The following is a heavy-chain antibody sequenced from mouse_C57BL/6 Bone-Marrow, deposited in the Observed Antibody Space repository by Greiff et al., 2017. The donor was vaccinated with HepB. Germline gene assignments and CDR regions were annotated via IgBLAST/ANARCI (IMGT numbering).Heavy chain of an antibody. J-gene: IGHJ2*01. Sequence: QVQLQQPGAELVMPGASVKLSCKASGYTFTSYWMHWVKQRPGQGLEWIGEIDPSDSYTNYNQKFKGKSTLTVDKSSSTAYMQLSSLTSEDSAVYYCAREGGVVAHFYYWCQGTTLSVSS. CDR2: IDPSDSYT. CDR3: AREGGVVAHFYY. CDR1: GYTFTSYW. D-gene: IGHD1-1*01. V-gene: IGHV1-69*01.